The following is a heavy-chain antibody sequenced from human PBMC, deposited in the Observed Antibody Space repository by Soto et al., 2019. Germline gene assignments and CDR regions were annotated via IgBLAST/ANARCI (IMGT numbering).Heavy chain of an antibody. CDR2: ISAYNGNT. J-gene: IGHJ6*02. D-gene: IGHD6-6*01. Sequence: QVQLVQSGAEVKKPGASVKVSCKASGYTFTSYGISWVRQAPGQGLEWMGWISAYNGNTNYAQKLQGRVTMTTDTSTSTAYMELRRLRSDDTTVYYCARDVMKLVYTDTYYYYGMDVWGQGTTVTVSS. CDR3: ARDVMKLVYTDTYYYYGMDV. CDR1: GYTFTSYG. V-gene: IGHV1-18*01.